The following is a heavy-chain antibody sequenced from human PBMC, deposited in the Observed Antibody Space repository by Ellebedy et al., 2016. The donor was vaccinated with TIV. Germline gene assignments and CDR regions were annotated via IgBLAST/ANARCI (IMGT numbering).Heavy chain of an antibody. Sequence: SETLSLTCAVYGGSFSGHYWSWIRQPPGQGLEWIGEISHSGSTNYNPSLKSRVTISVDRSKNQFSLKLGSVTAADTAVYYCARRNCGGDCYGLDVWGQGTTVTVSS. V-gene: IGHV4-34*01. J-gene: IGHJ6*02. D-gene: IGHD2-21*01. CDR2: ISHSGST. CDR3: ARRNCGGDCYGLDV. CDR1: GGSFSGHY.